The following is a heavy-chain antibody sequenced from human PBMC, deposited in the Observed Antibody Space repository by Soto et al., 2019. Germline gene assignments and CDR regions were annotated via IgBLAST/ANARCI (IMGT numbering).Heavy chain of an antibody. V-gene: IGHV3-23*01. Sequence: GGSLRLSCVASGFTFSTHAMSWVRQAPGKGLEWVSTFSGSGGNIYYAESVKGRLTISRDDSKSTLYLQMNSLRVEDTAVYYCAKDPPWTVGPLAMDVWGQGTTVTVS. CDR2: FSGSGGNI. CDR3: AKDPPWTVGPLAMDV. J-gene: IGHJ6*02. CDR1: GFTFSTHA. D-gene: IGHD2-2*01.